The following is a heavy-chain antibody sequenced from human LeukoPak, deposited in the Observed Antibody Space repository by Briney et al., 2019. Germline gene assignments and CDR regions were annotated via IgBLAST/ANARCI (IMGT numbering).Heavy chain of an antibody. CDR1: GGSISSYY. CDR3: ARLCSSTSCYPDYYYYGMDV. CDR2: IYYSGST. V-gene: IGHV4-59*08. J-gene: IGHJ6*02. D-gene: IGHD2-2*01. Sequence: SETLSLTCTVSGGSISSYYWSWIRQPPGKGLEWIGYIYYSGSTNYNTSLKSRVTISVDTSKNQFSLKLSSVTAADTAVYYCARLCSSTSCYPDYYYYGMDVWGQGTTVTVSS.